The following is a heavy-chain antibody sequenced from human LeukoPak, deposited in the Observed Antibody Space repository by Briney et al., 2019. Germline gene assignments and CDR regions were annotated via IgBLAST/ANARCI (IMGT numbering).Heavy chain of an antibody. CDR2: IIPIFGTA. CDR3: ASEKVPSIAARGTVGYYYYYMDV. Sequence: SVKVSSKAPGGTFSSYAISWVRQAPGQGLEWMGGIIPIFGTANYAQKFQGRVTITTDESTSTAYMELSSLRSEDTAVYYCASEKVPSIAARGTVGYYYYYMDVWGKGTTVTVSS. D-gene: IGHD6-6*01. J-gene: IGHJ6*03. CDR1: GGTFSSYA. V-gene: IGHV1-69*05.